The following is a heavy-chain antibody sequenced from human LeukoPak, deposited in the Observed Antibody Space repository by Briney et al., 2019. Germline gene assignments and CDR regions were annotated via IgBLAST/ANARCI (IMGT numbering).Heavy chain of an antibody. CDR1: GYTFSNYA. CDR2: INTNTGNP. J-gene: IGHJ4*02. V-gene: IGHV7-4-1*02. D-gene: IGHD3-10*01. Sequence: ASVKVSCKASGYTFSNYAINWGRQAPGQGLEWRGWINTNTGNPTYAQGFTGRVVFSLDSSVITAHLQISSVKAEDPAVSFCARVSAADGPGIYYNRVIGATLYYWGQGTLVTVSS. CDR3: ARVSAADGPGIYYNRVIGATLYY.